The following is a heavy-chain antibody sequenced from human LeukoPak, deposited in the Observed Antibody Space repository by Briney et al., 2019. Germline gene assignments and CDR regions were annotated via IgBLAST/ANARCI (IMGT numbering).Heavy chain of an antibody. Sequence: GGSLRLSCAASGFTFDDYAMHWVRQAPGKGLEWVSGISWNSGSIGYADSVKGRFTISGDNAKNSLYLQMNSLRAEDTALYYCARDDILTAWGQGTLVTVSS. D-gene: IGHD3-9*01. J-gene: IGHJ4*02. V-gene: IGHV3-9*01. CDR3: ARDDILTA. CDR2: ISWNSGSI. CDR1: GFTFDDYA.